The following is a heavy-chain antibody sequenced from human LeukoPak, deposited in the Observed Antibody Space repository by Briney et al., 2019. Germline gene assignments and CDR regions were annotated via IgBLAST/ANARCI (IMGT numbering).Heavy chain of an antibody. CDR2: IYYSGST. J-gene: IGHJ4*02. V-gene: IGHV4-31*03. CDR3: ARDNLGGGYPYYFDY. D-gene: IGHD2-15*01. CDR1: GGSISSGGYY. Sequence: PSETVSLTCTVSGGSISSGGYYWSWIRQHPGKGLEWIGYIYYSGSTYYNPSLKSRVTISVDTSKNQFSLKLSSVTAADTAVYYCARDNLGGGYPYYFDYWGQGTLVTVSS.